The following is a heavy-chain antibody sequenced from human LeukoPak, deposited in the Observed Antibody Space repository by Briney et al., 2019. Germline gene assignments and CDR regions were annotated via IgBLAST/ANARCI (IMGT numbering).Heavy chain of an antibody. Sequence: SETLSLTCTVSGGSISSGSYYWSWIRQPAGKGLEWIGRIYTSGSTNYNPSLKSRVTISVDTSKNQFSLKLSSVTAADTTVYYCARVGLGDPFFFDYWGQGTLVTVSS. CDR3: ARVGLGDPFFFDY. V-gene: IGHV4-61*02. CDR2: IYTSGST. D-gene: IGHD3-16*01. J-gene: IGHJ4*02. CDR1: GGSISSGSYY.